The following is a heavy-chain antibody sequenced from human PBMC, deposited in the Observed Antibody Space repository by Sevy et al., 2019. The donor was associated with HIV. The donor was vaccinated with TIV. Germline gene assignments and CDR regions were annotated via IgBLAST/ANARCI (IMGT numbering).Heavy chain of an antibody. Sequence: GGSLRLSCAASGFTFNNYWMSWVRQAPGRGLEWVANIKQDGSEKYNVDSVKGRFTISRDNAKNSMYLQMNSLRAEDAAVYYGAREREGGELGGYYFEYWGQGTLVTVSS. CDR1: GFTFNNYW. CDR2: IKQDGSEK. V-gene: IGHV3-7*01. J-gene: IGHJ4*02. D-gene: IGHD1-26*01. CDR3: AREREGGELGGYYFEY.